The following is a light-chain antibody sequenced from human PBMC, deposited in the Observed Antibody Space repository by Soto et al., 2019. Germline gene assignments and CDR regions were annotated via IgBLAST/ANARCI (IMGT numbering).Light chain of an antibody. CDR2: TAS. CDR3: QQSYRIPYT. CDR1: QSISNY. J-gene: IGKJ2*01. Sequence: DIQMTQSPSSLSASVGDRVTITCRASQSISNYLNWYQQKPGKAPEVLIYTASNLQSGVPSRFSGGGSGTDFTLTISSLQLEDFATYYCQQSYRIPYTFGQGTNLEIK. V-gene: IGKV1-39*01.